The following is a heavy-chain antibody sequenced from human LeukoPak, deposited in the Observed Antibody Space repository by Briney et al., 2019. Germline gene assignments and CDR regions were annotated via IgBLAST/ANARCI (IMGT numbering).Heavy chain of an antibody. CDR2: ISAYNGNT. CDR3: ARDYGGNPAHDPTETNDY. V-gene: IGHV1-18*01. D-gene: IGHD4-23*01. CDR1: GYTFTSYG. Sequence: ASVKVSCKASGYTFTSYGISWVRQAPGQGLEWMGWISAYNGNTNYAQKLQGRVTMTTDTSTSTAYMELRSLRSDDTAVYYCARDYGGNPAHDPTETNDYWGQGTLVTVSS. J-gene: IGHJ4*02.